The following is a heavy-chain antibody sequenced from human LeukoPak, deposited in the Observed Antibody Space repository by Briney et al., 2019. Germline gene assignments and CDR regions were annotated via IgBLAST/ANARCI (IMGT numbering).Heavy chain of an antibody. V-gene: IGHV3-20*04. Sequence: PGGSLRLSCAASGFTFDDYGMSWVRQAPGKGLEWVSGINWNGGSTGYADSVKGRFTISRDNAKNSLYLQMNSLRAEDTALYYCARESYGYPYYYYYYMDVWGKGTTVTVSS. CDR3: ARESYGYPYYYYYYMDV. CDR2: INWNGGST. D-gene: IGHD5-18*01. J-gene: IGHJ6*03. CDR1: GFTFDDYG.